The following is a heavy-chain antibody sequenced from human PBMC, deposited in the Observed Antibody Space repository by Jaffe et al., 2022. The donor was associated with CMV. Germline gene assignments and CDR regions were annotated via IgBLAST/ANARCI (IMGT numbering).Heavy chain of an antibody. CDR3: AREFIYSTYYGSGSLVDY. CDR1: GYTFTSYG. J-gene: IGHJ4*02. CDR2: ISAYNGNT. D-gene: IGHD3-10*01. Sequence: QVQLVQSGAEVKKPGASVKVSCKASGYTFTSYGISWVRQAPGQGLEWMGWISAYNGNTNYAQKLQGRVTMTTDTSTSTAYMELRSLRSDDTAVYYCAREFIYSTYYGSGSLVDYWGQGTLVTVSS. V-gene: IGHV1-18*01.